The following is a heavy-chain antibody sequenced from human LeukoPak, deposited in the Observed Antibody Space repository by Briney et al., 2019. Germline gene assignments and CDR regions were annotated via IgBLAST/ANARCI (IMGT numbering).Heavy chain of an antibody. Sequence: PGGSLRLSWAVSGFTVSINAMTWVRQAPGEGLEWVSSTDGRGDTTFYAGSVKGRFTISRDNSKNTLYLQMHSLSGEDTAIYYSAKELSSASYPYFFDFWGQGTLVTVSS. CDR1: GFTVSINA. CDR2: TDGRGDTT. V-gene: IGHV3-23*01. CDR3: AKELSSASYPYFFDF. D-gene: IGHD3-22*01. J-gene: IGHJ4*02.